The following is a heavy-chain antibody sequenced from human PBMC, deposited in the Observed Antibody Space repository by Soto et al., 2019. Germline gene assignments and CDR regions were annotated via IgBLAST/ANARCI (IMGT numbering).Heavy chain of an antibody. J-gene: IGHJ4*02. V-gene: IGHV3-48*03. CDR2: ISSSGSTI. CDR3: ARDPGVVGKGGYY. CDR1: GFTFSSYE. Sequence: LRLSCAASGFTFSSYEMNWVRQAPGKGLEWVSYISSSGSTIYYADSVKGRFTISRDNAKNSLYLQMNSLRAEDTAVYYCARDPGVVGKGGYYWGQGTLVTVSS. D-gene: IGHD2-15*01.